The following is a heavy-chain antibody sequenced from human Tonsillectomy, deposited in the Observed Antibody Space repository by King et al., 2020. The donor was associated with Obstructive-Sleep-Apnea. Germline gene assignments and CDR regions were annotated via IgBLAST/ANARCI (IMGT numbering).Heavy chain of an antibody. J-gene: IGHJ5*02. CDR3: ARQPPLWLVPTPEAGVGWFDP. D-gene: IGHD6-19*01. CDR1: GGSISSPTYY. V-gene: IGHV4-39*07. Sequence: QLQLQESGPGLVKPSETLSLTCTVSGGSISSPTYYWGWIRQPPGKGLEWIGSIYYSGDTYYNPSLKSRVTMSVDTSKKQFSLRLSSVTAADTAVYYCARQPPLWLVPTPEAGVGWFDPWGQGTLVTVSS. CDR2: IYYSGDT.